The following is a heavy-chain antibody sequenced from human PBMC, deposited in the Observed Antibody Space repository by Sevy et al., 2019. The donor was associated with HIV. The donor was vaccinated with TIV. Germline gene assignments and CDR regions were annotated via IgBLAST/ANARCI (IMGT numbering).Heavy chain of an antibody. V-gene: IGHV1-2*02. CDR2: INPNTGGT. CDR1: GYTSTGYY. J-gene: IGHJ4*02. CDR3: ARGPKGPNPIDY. Sequence: ASVKVSCKASGYTSTGYYIHWVRQAPGQGLEWMGWINPNTGGTNYAQKFQGRVTMTRDTSTSSAYMELSSLGSDDTAVFFCARGPKGPNPIDYWGQGTLVTVSS.